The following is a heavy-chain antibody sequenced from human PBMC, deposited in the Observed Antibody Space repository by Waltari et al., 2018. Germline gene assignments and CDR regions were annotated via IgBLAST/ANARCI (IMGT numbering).Heavy chain of an antibody. V-gene: IGHV1-69*01. D-gene: IGHD2-2*01. CDR1: GGSFSSYS. J-gene: IGHJ6*02. CDR2: IIPVFGTA. Sequence: QVRLVQSGAEVKKPGSSVKVSCKAFGGSFSSYSINWVRQAPGQGLEWMGGIIPVFGTANYAQKFQDILAMTADESTSTAYMELSSLRSEDTAAYYCTTSSYCGTTTCYQYYGMDVWGQGTTVTVSS. CDR3: TTSSYCGTTTCYQYYGMDV.